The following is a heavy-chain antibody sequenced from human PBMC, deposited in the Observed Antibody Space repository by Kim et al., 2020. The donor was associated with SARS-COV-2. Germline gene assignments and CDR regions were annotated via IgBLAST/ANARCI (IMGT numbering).Heavy chain of an antibody. D-gene: IGHD1-7*01. CDR3: AKGRKTGITGTTWSY. Sequence: VSVKGRFTISRDNAKNSLYPQMNSLRAEDTALYYCAKGRKTGITGTTWSYWGQGTLVTVSS. V-gene: IGHV3-9*01. J-gene: IGHJ4*02.